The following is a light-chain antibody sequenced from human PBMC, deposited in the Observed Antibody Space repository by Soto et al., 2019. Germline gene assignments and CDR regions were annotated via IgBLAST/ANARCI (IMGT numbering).Light chain of an antibody. V-gene: IGKV1-5*03. J-gene: IGKJ1*01. CDR3: QRYNTYTRS. Sequence: DIQMTQSPSTLSASVGDRVTITCRASQSISSWLAWYQQKPGEAPKLLISAGTTLARGVPSSFSGNGSVTEVTITISSLQPDYLATCNSQRYNTYTRSFGRGTKVEVK. CDR2: AGT. CDR1: QSISSW.